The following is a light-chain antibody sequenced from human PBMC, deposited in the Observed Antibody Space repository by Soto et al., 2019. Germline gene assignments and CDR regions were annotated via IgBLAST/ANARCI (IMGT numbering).Light chain of an antibody. CDR2: GAS. J-gene: IGKJ4*01. CDR3: QQYDSSPLT. Sequence: EIVLTQSPGTLSLSPGERATLSCRASQSIASNYLAWYQQKPGQAPSLLIYGASNRASGIPDRFSGSDSGPDFTLTISRLEPEDFAVYYCQQYDSSPLTFGGGTRVEIK. CDR1: QSIASNY. V-gene: IGKV3-20*01.